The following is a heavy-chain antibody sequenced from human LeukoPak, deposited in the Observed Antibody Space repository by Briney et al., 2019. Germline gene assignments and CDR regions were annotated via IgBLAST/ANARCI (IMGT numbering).Heavy chain of an antibody. CDR1: GYTFTGYY. V-gene: IGHV1-3*01. CDR3: ARDLELLWFGDAGSFDY. J-gene: IGHJ4*02. CDR2: INAGNGNT. Sequence: ASVKVSCKASGYTFTGYYMHWVRQAPGQRLEWMGWINAGNGNTKYSQKFQGRVTITRDTSASTAYMELSSLRSEDTAVYYCARDLELLWFGDAGSFDYWGQGTLVTVSS. D-gene: IGHD3-10*01.